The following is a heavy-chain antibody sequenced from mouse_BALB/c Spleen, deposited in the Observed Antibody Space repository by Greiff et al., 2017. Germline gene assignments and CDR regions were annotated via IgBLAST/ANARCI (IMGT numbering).Heavy chain of an antibody. J-gene: IGHJ4*01. CDR3: ARSYGNFLYYYAMDY. Sequence: VMLVESGGGLVQPGGSRKLSCAASGFTFSSFGMHWVRQAPEKGLEWVAYISSGSSTIYYADTVKGRFTISRDNPKNTLFLQMTSLRSEDTAMYYCARSYGNFLYYYAMDYWGQGTSVTVSS. CDR1: GFTFSSFG. CDR2: ISSGSSTI. V-gene: IGHV5-17*02. D-gene: IGHD2-1*01.